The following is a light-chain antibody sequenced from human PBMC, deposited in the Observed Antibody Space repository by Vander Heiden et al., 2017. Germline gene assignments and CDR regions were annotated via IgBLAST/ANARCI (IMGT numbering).Light chain of an antibody. V-gene: IGLV1-51*01. J-gene: IGLJ2*01. CDR3: GTWDSSLSAVV. Sequence: QSVLTPPPSASAAAGQKVTISCSGSSSNIGKNYVSWYQQLPGTAPKLLIYDNNKRPSGIPDRFSGSKSVTSATLGITGLQTGDEADYYCGTWDSSLSAVVFGGGTKLTVL. CDR1: SSNIGKNY. CDR2: DNN.